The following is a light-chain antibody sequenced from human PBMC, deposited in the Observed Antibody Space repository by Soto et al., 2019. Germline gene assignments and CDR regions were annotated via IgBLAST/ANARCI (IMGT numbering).Light chain of an antibody. Sequence: EIVLTQSPGTLSLSPGERATLSCSASQSVSSSYLAWYQQKPGQAPRLLIFGASSRATGIPDRFRGSGSGTDFTLTISRLEPEDFAVYYCQQYGSSPRTFGQGTKVDIK. CDR1: QSVSSSY. CDR3: QQYGSSPRT. J-gene: IGKJ1*01. CDR2: GAS. V-gene: IGKV3-20*01.